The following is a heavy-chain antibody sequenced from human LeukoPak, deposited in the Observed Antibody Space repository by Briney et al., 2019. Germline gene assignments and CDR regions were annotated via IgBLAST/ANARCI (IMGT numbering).Heavy chain of an antibody. CDR3: AKDLRDSSGYYPR. Sequence: GRSLRLSCAASGFTFSSYGMHWVRQAPGKGLEWVAFIRYDGSNKYYADSVKGRFTISRDNSKNTLYLQMNSLRAEDTAVYYCAKDLRDSSGYYPRWGQGTLVTVSS. J-gene: IGHJ4*02. CDR2: IRYDGSNK. D-gene: IGHD3-22*01. CDR1: GFTFSSYG. V-gene: IGHV3-30*02.